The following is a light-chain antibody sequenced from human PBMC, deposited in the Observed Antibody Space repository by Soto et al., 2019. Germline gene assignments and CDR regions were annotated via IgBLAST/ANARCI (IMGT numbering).Light chain of an antibody. CDR2: DAS. J-gene: IGKJ1*01. V-gene: IGKV1-5*01. Sequence: DIQMTQSPSTLSASVGDIVNINFRASQSISSWLAWYQQKPGKAPKLLIYDASSLESGVPSSFSGSGSGTEFTLTISSLQPDDFATYYCQQYNSYSWTFGQGTKVDI. CDR3: QQYNSYSWT. CDR1: QSISSW.